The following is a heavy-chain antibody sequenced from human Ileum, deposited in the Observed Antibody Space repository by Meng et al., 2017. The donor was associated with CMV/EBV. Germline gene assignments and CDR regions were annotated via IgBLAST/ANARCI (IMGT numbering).Heavy chain of an antibody. CDR2: INPSTTTT. CDR1: GFTLTNYY. J-gene: IGHJ4*02. D-gene: IGHD5-12*01. Sequence: SCKASGFTLTNYYIHWVRQAPGQGLDWMGIINPSTTTTTHAQNFQGRVTMTRDTSTSTVYMELSSLRSEDSAVYYCARGGGYPRSFDFWGQGTLVTVSS. V-gene: IGHV1-46*01. CDR3: ARGGGYPRSFDF.